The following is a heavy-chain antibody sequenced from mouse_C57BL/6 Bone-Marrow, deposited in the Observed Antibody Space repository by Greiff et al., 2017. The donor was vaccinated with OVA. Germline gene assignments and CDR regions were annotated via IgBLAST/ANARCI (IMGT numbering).Heavy chain of an antibody. CDR1: GFNIKDDY. CDR2: IDPENGDT. CDR3: TSYYYGSNYFDY. V-gene: IGHV14-4*01. J-gene: IGHJ2*01. Sequence: EVQLHQSGAELVRPGASVKLSCTASGFNIKDDYMHWVKQRPEQGLEWIGWIDPENGDTEYASKFQGKATITADTSSNTAYLQLSSLTSEDTAVYYCTSYYYGSNYFDYWGQGTTLTVAS. D-gene: IGHD1-1*01.